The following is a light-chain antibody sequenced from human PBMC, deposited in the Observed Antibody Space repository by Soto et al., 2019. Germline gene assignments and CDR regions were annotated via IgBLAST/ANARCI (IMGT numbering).Light chain of an antibody. CDR3: KSYAGSNTYV. CDR2: EVV. V-gene: IGLV2-8*01. J-gene: IGLJ1*01. Sequence: QSVLTQPPSASGSPGQSVTISCTGTKXDIGVYDFVSWYQHHPGKAPRLIIYEVVQRPSGVPDRFSGSKSGNTASLTVSGLQAADEADYFCKSYAGSNTYVFGSGTKVTVL. CDR1: KXDIGVYDF.